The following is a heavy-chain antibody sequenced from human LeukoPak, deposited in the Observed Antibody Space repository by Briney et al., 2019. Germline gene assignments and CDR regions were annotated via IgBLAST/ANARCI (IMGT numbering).Heavy chain of an antibody. J-gene: IGHJ4*02. CDR1: GGTLSSYA. V-gene: IGHV1-69*01. CDR2: IIPIFGTA. CDR3: ARDGPRRPRGYYDSSGYGL. Sequence: SVKVSCKASGGTLSSYAISWVRQAPGQGLEWMGGIIPIFGTANYAQKFQGRVTITADESTSTAYMELSSLRSEDTAVYYCARDGPRRPRGYYDSSGYGLWGQGTLVTVSS. D-gene: IGHD3-22*01.